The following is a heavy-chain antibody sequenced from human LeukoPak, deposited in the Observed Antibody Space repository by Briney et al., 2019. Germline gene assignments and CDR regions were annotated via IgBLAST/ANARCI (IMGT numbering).Heavy chain of an antibody. V-gene: IGHV3-66*01. Sequence: PSETLSLTCTVSGGSISSSSYYWGWIRQPPGKGLEWVSVIYSGGSTYYADSVKGRFTISRDNSKNTLYLQMNSLRAEDTAVYYCARDRIAAAVIKGMDVWGQGTTVTVSS. CDR3: ARDRIAAAVIKGMDV. J-gene: IGHJ6*02. CDR1: GGSISSSSYY. CDR2: IYSGGST. D-gene: IGHD6-13*01.